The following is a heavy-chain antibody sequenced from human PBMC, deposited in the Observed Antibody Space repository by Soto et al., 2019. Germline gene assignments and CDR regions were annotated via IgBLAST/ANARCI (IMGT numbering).Heavy chain of an antibody. CDR3: ALALGPTTGLDY. D-gene: IGHD1-26*01. CDR1: GASTVSHYH. J-gene: IGHJ4*02. Sequence: SETLSLTCSVSGASTVSHYHWTWIRQPPGKGLEWMGYIFNSGTTFYNPSLASRLSISMDTSGNHFSLELRSVTAADTAVYYCALALGPTTGLDYWGQGTLVTVSS. CDR2: IFNSGTT. V-gene: IGHV4-31*02.